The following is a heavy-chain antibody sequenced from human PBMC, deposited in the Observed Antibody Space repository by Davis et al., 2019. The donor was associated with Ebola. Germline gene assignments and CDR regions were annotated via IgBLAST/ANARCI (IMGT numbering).Heavy chain of an antibody. CDR2: IRSKANSYAT. Sequence: GESLKISCAASGFTFSGSAMHWVRQASGKGLEWVGRIRSKANSYATAYAASVKGRFTISRDDSKNTAYLQMNSLKTEDTAVYYCTTVSRALCSSTSCSMPLKYYYYGMDVWGQGTTVTVSS. D-gene: IGHD2-2*01. J-gene: IGHJ6*02. CDR1: GFTFSGSA. V-gene: IGHV3-73*01. CDR3: TTVSRALCSSTSCSMPLKYYYYGMDV.